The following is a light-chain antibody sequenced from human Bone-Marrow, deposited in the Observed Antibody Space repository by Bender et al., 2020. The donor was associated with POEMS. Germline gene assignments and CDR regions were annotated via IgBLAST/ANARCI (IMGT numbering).Light chain of an antibody. V-gene: IGLV2-23*02. Sequence: QSALTQPASVSASPGQSITVSCSGTSNDIGSYNLVSWYQQHPGRAPKLMIYEVFKRPSGVSNRFSGSKSGNMASLIISGLQAEDEADYYCCSYVGSSTFYVFGSGTKVTVL. CDR2: EVF. CDR1: SNDIGSYNL. J-gene: IGLJ1*01. CDR3: CSYVGSSTFYV.